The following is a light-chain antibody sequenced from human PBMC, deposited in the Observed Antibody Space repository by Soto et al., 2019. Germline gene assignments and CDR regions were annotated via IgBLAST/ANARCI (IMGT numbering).Light chain of an antibody. CDR3: QQRTNWPRSFI. Sequence: EIVLTQSPATLSLSPGERATLSCRASQSVSSYLAWYQQKPGQAPRLLIYDTSKRATGIPARFSGSGSGTDFPLTISSLEPEDFAFFYGQQRTNWPRSFIFGPGTKFDIK. J-gene: IGKJ3*01. CDR2: DTS. CDR1: QSVSSY. V-gene: IGKV3-11*01.